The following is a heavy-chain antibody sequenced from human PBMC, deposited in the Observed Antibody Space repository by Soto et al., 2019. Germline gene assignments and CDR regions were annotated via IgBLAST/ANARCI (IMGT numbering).Heavy chain of an antibody. CDR1: GYAFTTYG. CDR2: ISAHNGNT. J-gene: IGHJ4*02. V-gene: IGHV1-18*01. D-gene: IGHD1-1*01. CDR3: ARGRYGDY. Sequence: QVHLVQSGAEVKKPGASVKVSCKGSGYAFTTYGITWVRQAPGQGLEWMGWISAHNGNTNYAQKLQGRFTVTRDTPTSPAYMELRSLRSDDTAVYYCARGRYGDYWGQGALVTVSS.